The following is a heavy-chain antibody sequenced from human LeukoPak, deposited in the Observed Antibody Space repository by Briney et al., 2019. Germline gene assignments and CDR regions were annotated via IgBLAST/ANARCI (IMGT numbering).Heavy chain of an antibody. V-gene: IGHV3-7*01. CDR2: IKHDESEK. Sequence: GGSLRLSCAASGFTFSGYPIHWVRQAPGKGLEWVANIKHDESEKNYLDSVKGRFTISRDNAQNSLYLQMNGLRVEDTAVYYCTRRLDDWGQGTLVTVSS. CDR3: TRRLDD. CDR1: GFTFSGYP. J-gene: IGHJ4*02. D-gene: IGHD3-16*01.